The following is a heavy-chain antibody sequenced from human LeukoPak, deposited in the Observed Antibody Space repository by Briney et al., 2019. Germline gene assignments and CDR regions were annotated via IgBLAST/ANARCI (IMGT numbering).Heavy chain of an antibody. CDR1: GFTFSSCT. D-gene: IGHD6-19*01. CDR3: ARDEPGIAVDVGVY. Sequence: GGSLRLSCAASGFTFSSCTMNWVRQAPGKGLEWVSYISSGGRIKYYADSVKGRFTISRDNAKNSLYLQMNSLRAEDTAVYYCARDEPGIAVDVGVYWGQGTLVTVSS. CDR2: ISSGGRIK. J-gene: IGHJ4*02. V-gene: IGHV3-48*04.